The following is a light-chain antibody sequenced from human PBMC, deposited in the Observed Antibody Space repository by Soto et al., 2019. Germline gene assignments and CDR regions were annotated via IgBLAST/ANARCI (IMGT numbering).Light chain of an antibody. V-gene: IGKV1-5*03. CDR2: KAS. CDR3: LQHYSYPWT. CDR1: HAISSW. Sequence: DIQMTQSPSTLSVSVGDRVPITRRGSHAISSWLAWYQQKPGKAPRLLIYKASTLESGVPSRFSGSGSGTEFTLTISSLQPEDFATYSCLQHYSYPWTFGQGTKVDIK. J-gene: IGKJ1*01.